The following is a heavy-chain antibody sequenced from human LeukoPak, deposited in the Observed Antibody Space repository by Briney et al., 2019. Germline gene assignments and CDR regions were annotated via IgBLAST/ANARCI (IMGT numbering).Heavy chain of an antibody. V-gene: IGHV1-18*01. CDR2: ISAYNGNT. Sequence: ASVKVSCKASGYTFASYGISWVRQAPGQGLEWMGWISAYNGNTNYAQKLQGRVTMTTDTSMSTAYMELRSLRSDDTAVYYCARDRRVVVTAIHYFDYWGQGTLVTVSS. CDR1: GYTFASYG. D-gene: IGHD2-21*02. J-gene: IGHJ4*02. CDR3: ARDRRVVVTAIHYFDY.